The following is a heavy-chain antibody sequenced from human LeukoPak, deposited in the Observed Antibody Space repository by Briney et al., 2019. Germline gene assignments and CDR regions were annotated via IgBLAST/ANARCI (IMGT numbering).Heavy chain of an antibody. CDR3: ARLAYSSRDY. CDR2: IYYSGST. V-gene: IGHV4-39*01. CDR1: GGSISSSNYS. J-gene: IGHJ4*02. D-gene: IGHD6-19*01. Sequence: SETLSLTCTVSGGSISSSNYSWGWIRQPPGTGLEWIGSIYYSGSTYYNPSLKSRVTISVDTSNNEFSLKLSSVTAADTAVYYCARLAYSSRDYWGQGTLVTVSS.